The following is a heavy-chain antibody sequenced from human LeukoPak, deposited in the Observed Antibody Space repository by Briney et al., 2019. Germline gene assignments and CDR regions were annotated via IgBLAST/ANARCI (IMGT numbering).Heavy chain of an antibody. CDR2: IYTSGST. J-gene: IGHJ1*01. CDR1: GGSISSGGYY. D-gene: IGHD3-22*01. V-gene: IGHV4-61*02. CDR3: ARDGYYYDSSGQYRLAEYFQH. Sequence: SQTLSLTCAVSGGSISSGGYYWSWIRQPAGKGLEWIGRIYTSGSTNYNPSLKSRVTMSVDTSKNQFSLKLSSVTAADTAVYYCARDGYYYDSSGQYRLAEYFQHWGQGTLVTVSS.